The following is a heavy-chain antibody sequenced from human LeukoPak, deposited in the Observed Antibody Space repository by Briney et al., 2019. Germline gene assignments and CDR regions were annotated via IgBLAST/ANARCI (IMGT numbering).Heavy chain of an antibody. CDR2: IYYSGST. CDR1: GGSISSYY. J-gene: IGHJ4*02. D-gene: IGHD6-13*01. CDR3: ARGPIAAAALDY. Sequence: SETLSLTCTVSGGSISSYYWSWIRQPPGKGLEWIGYIYYSGSTNYNPSLKSRVTISVDTSKNQFSLKLSSVTAADTAVYYCARGPIAAAALDYWGQGTLVTVSS. V-gene: IGHV4-59*12.